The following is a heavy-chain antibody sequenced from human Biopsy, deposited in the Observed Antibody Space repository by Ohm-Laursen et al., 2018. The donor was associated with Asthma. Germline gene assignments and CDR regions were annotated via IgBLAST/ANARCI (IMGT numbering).Heavy chain of an antibody. CDR3: AGFCSGGNCPDH. V-gene: IGHV4-28*01. CDR1: GDSISSTYW. D-gene: IGHD2-15*01. J-gene: IGHJ4*02. Sequence: SDTLSLTCAVSGDSISSTYWWSWVRQPPGKGLEWIGNIHYSGSTYSNPSLKSRVTISVDTSKKQISLRLSSVIAADTAVYYCAGFCSGGNCPDHWGQGTLVTVSS. CDR2: IHYSGST.